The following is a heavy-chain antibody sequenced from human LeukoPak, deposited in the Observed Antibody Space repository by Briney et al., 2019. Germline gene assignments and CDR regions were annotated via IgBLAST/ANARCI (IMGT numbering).Heavy chain of an antibody. Sequence: GGSLRLSCAASGFTFSSYGMSWVRQAPVKGLQWVSAISGSGSNTYYADSVKGRFTISRDNSKNTLYLQMNNLRDEDTAVYYCAKDLSPAAAWGQGTLVTVSS. V-gene: IGHV3-23*01. CDR2: ISGSGSNT. J-gene: IGHJ5*02. CDR3: AKDLSPAAA. CDR1: GFTFSSYG. D-gene: IGHD6-25*01.